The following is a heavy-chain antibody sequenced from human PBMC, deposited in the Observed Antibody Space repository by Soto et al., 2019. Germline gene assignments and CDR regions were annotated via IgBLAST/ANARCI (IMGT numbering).Heavy chain of an antibody. Sequence: ASVKVSCKASGYTFTSYDINWVRQATGQGLEWMGWMNPNSGNSGYAQKVQGRVTMTRNTSISTAYMELSSLRSEDTSVYYCARGTVRDYVSADAFDTWGQGTMVTVSS. CDR1: GYTFTSYD. V-gene: IGHV1-8*01. D-gene: IGHD4-17*01. J-gene: IGHJ3*02. CDR3: ARGTVRDYVSADAFDT. CDR2: MNPNSGNS.